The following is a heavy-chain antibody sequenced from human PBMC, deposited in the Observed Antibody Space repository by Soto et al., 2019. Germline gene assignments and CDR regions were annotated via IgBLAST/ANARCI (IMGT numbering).Heavy chain of an antibody. V-gene: IGHV3-7*01. Sequence: GGSLRLSCVASGFTCSSYWMSWVRQAPGKGLEWVANIKQDGSEKYYVDSVKGRFTISRDNTKNSLYLQMNSLRVEDAAVYYCARDGPQGAQWTGRLIDSWGQGTLVTVSS. D-gene: IGHD3-10*01. CDR2: IKQDGSEK. CDR3: ARDGPQGAQWTGRLIDS. CDR1: GFTCSSYW. J-gene: IGHJ4*02.